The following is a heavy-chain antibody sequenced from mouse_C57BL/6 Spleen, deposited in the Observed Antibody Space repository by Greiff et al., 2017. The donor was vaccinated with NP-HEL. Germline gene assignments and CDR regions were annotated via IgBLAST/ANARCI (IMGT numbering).Heavy chain of an antibody. CDR2: IDPETGGT. D-gene: IGHD1-1*01. CDR3: TRSTSPVVATDYFDY. Sequence: QVQLQQSGAELVRPGASVTLSCKASGYTFTDYEMHWVKQTPVHGLEWIGAIDPETGGTAYNQKFKGKAILTADKSSSTAYMELRSLTSEDSAVYYCTRSTSPVVATDYFDYWGQGTTLTVSS. CDR1: GYTFTDYE. V-gene: IGHV1-15*01. J-gene: IGHJ2*01.